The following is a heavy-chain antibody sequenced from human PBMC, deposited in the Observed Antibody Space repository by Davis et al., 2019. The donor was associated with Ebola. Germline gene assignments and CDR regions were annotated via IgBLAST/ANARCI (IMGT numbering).Heavy chain of an antibody. CDR3: ARVRRDGYNYFDS. D-gene: IGHD5-24*01. CDR2: VSRSGNTM. J-gene: IGHJ4*02. Sequence: GESLKISCAPSGFSLSGFEMNWVRQASGKGLEWISYVSRSGNTMYYAESVKGRFTISRDSAKNSLYLQMSTLRAEDTAVYYCARVRRDGYNYFDSWGQGTLVTVSS. CDR1: GFSLSGFE. V-gene: IGHV3-48*03.